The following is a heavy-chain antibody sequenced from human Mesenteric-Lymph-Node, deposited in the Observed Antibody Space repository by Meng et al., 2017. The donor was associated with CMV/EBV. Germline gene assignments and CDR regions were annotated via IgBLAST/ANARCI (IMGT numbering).Heavy chain of an antibody. CDR3: ASPHRYSGSPPGAFDI. Sequence: SETLSLTCTVSGGSISSGGYYWSWIRQHPGKGLEWIGYIYYSGSTYYNPSLKSRVTISVDTSKNQFSLKLSSVTAADTAVYYCASPHRYSGSPPGAFDIWGQGTMVTVSS. V-gene: IGHV4-31*03. CDR2: IYYSGST. J-gene: IGHJ3*02. CDR1: GGSISSGGYY. D-gene: IGHD1-26*01.